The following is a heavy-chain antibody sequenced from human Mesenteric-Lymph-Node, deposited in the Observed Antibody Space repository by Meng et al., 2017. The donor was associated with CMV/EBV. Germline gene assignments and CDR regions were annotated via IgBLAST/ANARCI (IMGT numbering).Heavy chain of an antibody. Sequence: GESLKISCAASGFTFSSYEFNWVRQPPGKGLEWLSYISDSGSTIYYADSVKGRFTISRDNSNNTLYLQMTSLRAEDTALYYCARERGAIIPKYFHPYGMDVWGQGTTVTVCS. J-gene: IGHJ6*02. CDR2: ISDSGSTI. CDR3: ARERGAIIPKYFHPYGMDV. D-gene: IGHD2-21*01. CDR1: GFTFSSYE. V-gene: IGHV3-48*03.